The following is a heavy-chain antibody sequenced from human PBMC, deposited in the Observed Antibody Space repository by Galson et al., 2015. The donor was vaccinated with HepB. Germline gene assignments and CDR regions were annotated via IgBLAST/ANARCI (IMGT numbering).Heavy chain of an antibody. D-gene: IGHD2-21*01. J-gene: IGHJ4*02. V-gene: IGHV4-34*01. CDR2: INHSGST. Sequence: LSLTCAVYGGSFSGYYWSWIRQPPGKGLEWIGEINHSGSTNYNPSLKSRVTISVDTSKNQFSLKLSSVTAADTAVYYCASMVYCGGDCYPYWGQGTLVTVSS. CDR3: ASMVYCGGDCYPY. CDR1: GGSFSGYY.